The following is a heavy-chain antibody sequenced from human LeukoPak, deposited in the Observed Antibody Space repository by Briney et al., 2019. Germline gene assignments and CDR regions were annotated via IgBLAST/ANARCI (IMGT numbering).Heavy chain of an antibody. Sequence: PSETLSLTCAVYGASFSGYYWSWIRQSPGKGLEWIGEINHSGSTNYNPSLKSRVTISVDTSKNQFSLKLSSVTAADTAVYYCARAYDSSDLGPGYWGQGTLVTVSS. D-gene: IGHD3-22*01. CDR3: ARAYDSSDLGPGY. CDR2: INHSGST. J-gene: IGHJ4*02. V-gene: IGHV4-34*01. CDR1: GASFSGYY.